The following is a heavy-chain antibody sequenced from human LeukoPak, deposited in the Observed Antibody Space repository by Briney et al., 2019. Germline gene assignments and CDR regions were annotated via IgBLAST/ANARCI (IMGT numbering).Heavy chain of an antibody. V-gene: IGHV1-69*13. CDR2: IIPIFGTA. D-gene: IGHD3-16*01. J-gene: IGHJ6*03. Sequence: SVKVSCKASGGTFSSYAISWVRQAPGQELEWMGGIIPIFGTANYAQKFQGRVTITADESTSTAYMELSSLRSEDTAAYYCAHGGADYYYYYYMDVWGKGTSVTISS. CDR1: GGTFSSYA. CDR3: AHGGADYYYYYYMDV.